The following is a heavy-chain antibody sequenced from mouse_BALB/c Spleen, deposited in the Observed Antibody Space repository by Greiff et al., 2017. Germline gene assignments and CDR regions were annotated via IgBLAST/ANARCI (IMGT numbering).Heavy chain of an antibody. CDR2: ISSGSSTN. D-gene: IGHD3-3*01. CDR1: GFTFSSFG. V-gene: IGHV5-17*02. CDR3: ARSGQGLTFDY. J-gene: IGHJ2*01. Sequence: EVMLVESGGGLVQPGGSRKLSCAASGFTFSSFGMHWVRQAPEKGLEWVAYISSGSSTNYYADTVKGRFTISRYNPKNTLFLKMTSLRSEATAMYYCARSGQGLTFDYWGQGTTLTVSS.